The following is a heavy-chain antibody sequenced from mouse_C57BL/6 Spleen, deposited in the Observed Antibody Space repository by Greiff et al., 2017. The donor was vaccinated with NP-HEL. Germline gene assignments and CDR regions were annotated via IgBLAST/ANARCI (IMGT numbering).Heavy chain of an antibody. CDR2: IYPGDGDT. Sequence: QVHVKQSGAELVKPGASVKISCKASGYAFSSYWMNWVKQRPGKGLEWIGQIYPGDGDTNYNGKFKGKATLTADKSSSTAYMQLSSLTSEDSAVYFCARLLQHYYAMDYWGQGTSVTVSS. D-gene: IGHD2-10*01. CDR3: ARLLQHYYAMDY. V-gene: IGHV1-80*01. CDR1: GYAFSSYW. J-gene: IGHJ4*01.